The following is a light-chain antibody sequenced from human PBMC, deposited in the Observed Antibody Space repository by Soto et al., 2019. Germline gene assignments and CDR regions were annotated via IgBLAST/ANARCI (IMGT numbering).Light chain of an antibody. CDR1: SSDDGSYDF. Sequence: QSALTQPASVSGSPGQSITMSCTGTSSDDGSYDFGSWYQQHPGKAPNLLIYEVSNRPSGVSARFSGSKSDNTASLTISGLQAADEADYFCSSYSSSTVRNVFGSGTKLTVL. V-gene: IGLV2-14*01. J-gene: IGLJ1*01. CDR3: SSYSSSTVRNV. CDR2: EVS.